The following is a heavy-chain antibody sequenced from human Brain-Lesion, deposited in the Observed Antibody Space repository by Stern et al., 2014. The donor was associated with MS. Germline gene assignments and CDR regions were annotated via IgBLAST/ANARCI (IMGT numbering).Heavy chain of an antibody. CDR2: INPNTGGT. CDR1: GYIFTGYY. CDR3: ARDQRGITIFGVVTDYYYLGMDV. J-gene: IGHJ6*02. V-gene: IGHV1-2*02. Sequence: QVQLGQSGAEVKKPGASVKVSCKTSGYIFTGYYIHWVRQAPGQGLEWMAWINPNTGGTQNAQKFQGRVTMSRDTSISTAYVELSSLTSDDTAVYYCARDQRGITIFGVVTDYYYLGMDVWGQGTTVTVSS. D-gene: IGHD3-3*01.